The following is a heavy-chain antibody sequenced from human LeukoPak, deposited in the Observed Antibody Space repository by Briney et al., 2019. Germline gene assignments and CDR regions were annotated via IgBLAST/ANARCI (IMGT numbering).Heavy chain of an antibody. CDR3: ARRDISTGWSFDS. D-gene: IGHD6-19*01. Sequence: SETLSLTCTVSGGSISNYQWTWIRQPAGKGLEWIGQIHSSGSTNYNPPLKSRVTMPIDTPERQVSLTIRSVTAADTALYYCARRDISTGWSFDSWGQGTLVTVSS. CDR1: GGSISNYQ. CDR2: IHSSGST. J-gene: IGHJ4*02. V-gene: IGHV4-4*07.